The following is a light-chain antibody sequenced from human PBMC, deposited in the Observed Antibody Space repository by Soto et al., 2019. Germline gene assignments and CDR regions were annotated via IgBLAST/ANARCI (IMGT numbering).Light chain of an antibody. CDR3: CSYAGSSTFHVL. CDR1: SSDVGSYNL. J-gene: IGLJ2*01. Sequence: QSALTQPASVSGSPGQSITISCTGTSSDVGSYNLVSWYQQHPGKAPKVMIYEGSKRPSGVSNRFSGSKSGNTASLTISGLQAEDEADYYCCSYAGSSTFHVLFGGGTKVTVL. CDR2: EGS. V-gene: IGLV2-23*01.